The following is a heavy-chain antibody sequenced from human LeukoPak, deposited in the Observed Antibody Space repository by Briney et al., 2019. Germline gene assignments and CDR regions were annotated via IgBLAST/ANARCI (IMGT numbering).Heavy chain of an antibody. Sequence: ASVKVSCKASGYTFTSYGISWVRQAPGQGLEWMGWTNPNSGGTNYAQKFQGRVSMTRDTSISTAYMELSRLRSDDTAVYYCARNTINWFDPWGQGVLVTVSS. CDR3: ARNTINWFDP. D-gene: IGHD5-24*01. CDR2: TNPNSGGT. J-gene: IGHJ5*02. V-gene: IGHV1-2*02. CDR1: GYTFTSYG.